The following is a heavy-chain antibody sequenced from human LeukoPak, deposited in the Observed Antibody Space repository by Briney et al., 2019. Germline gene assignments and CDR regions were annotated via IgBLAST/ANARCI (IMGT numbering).Heavy chain of an antibody. CDR1: GFTFSSYW. D-gene: IGHD6-13*01. J-gene: IGHJ5*02. CDR2: IKQDGSEK. CDR3: ARIAAAGTVNLFDP. Sequence: PGGSLRLSCAACGFTFSSYWMSWVRQAPGKGLEWVANIKQDGSEKYYVDSVKGRFTISRDNAKNSLYLQMNSLRAEDTAVYYCARIAAAGTVNLFDPWGQGTLVTVSS. V-gene: IGHV3-7*01.